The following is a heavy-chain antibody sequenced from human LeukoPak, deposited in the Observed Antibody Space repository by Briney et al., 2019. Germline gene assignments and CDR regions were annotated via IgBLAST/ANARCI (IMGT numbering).Heavy chain of an antibody. Sequence: GGSLRLSCAASGFTFSDYYMSWIRQAPGKGLEWVSYISSSGSTIYYADSVKGRFTISRDNAKNSLYLQMNSLRAEDTAVYYCARDPRWGSGSYYKGYFDYWGQGTLVTVSS. V-gene: IGHV3-11*01. CDR3: ARDPRWGSGSYYKGYFDY. D-gene: IGHD3-10*01. CDR2: ISSSGSTI. CDR1: GFTFSDYY. J-gene: IGHJ4*02.